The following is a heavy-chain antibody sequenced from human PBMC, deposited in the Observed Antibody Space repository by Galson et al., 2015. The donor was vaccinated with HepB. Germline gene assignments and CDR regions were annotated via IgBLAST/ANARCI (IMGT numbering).Heavy chain of an antibody. CDR1: GYTFTGYY. V-gene: IGHV1-2*06. CDR2: INPNNGGT. D-gene: IGHD3-22*01. Sequence: SVKVSCKASGYTFTGYYIHWVRQAPGQGLEWMGRINPNNGGTSYAQKFQGRVTMTRDTSISTAYMELSRLTSDDSAVYYCARVLITVIVVAPIDYWGQGTLVTVSS. J-gene: IGHJ4*02. CDR3: ARVLITVIVVAPIDY.